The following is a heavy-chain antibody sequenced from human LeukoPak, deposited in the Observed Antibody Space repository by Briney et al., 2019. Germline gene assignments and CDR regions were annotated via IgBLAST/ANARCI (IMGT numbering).Heavy chain of an antibody. CDR3: AKDGGSFFDY. V-gene: IGHV3-7*01. CDR2: IKPDGSEK. CDR1: GITFGSYW. J-gene: IGHJ4*02. Sequence: GGSLRLSCAASGITFGSYWMTWVRQAPGKGLECVANIKPDGSEKHYVDSVEGRFTISRDNSKNTLYLQMNSLRAEDTAVYYCAKDGGSFFDYLGQGTLVTVSS. D-gene: IGHD2-15*01.